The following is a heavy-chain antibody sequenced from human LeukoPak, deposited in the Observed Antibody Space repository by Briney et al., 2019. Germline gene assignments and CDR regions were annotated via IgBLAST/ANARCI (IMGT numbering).Heavy chain of an antibody. Sequence: PGGFLRLSCAASGFTFTTYNMHWVRQAPGKGLDWVAVISFDGSNTFYADSVKGRITISRDNSKSTVSLQMNSLRVEDTAVYFCARGTVSSGSYYFDYWGQGTLVTVSS. V-gene: IGHV3-30-3*01. CDR3: ARGTVSSGSYYFDY. J-gene: IGHJ4*02. CDR1: GFTFTTYN. D-gene: IGHD1-26*01. CDR2: ISFDGSNT.